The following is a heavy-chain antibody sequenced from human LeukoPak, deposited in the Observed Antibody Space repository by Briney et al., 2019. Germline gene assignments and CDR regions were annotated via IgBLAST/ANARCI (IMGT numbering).Heavy chain of an antibody. J-gene: IGHJ4*02. D-gene: IGHD6-19*01. CDR2: ISYDGSNK. Sequence: GGSLRLSCAASGFTFSSYAMHWVRQAPGKGLEWVAVISYDGSNKYYADSVKGRFTISRDNSKNTLYLQMNSLRAEDTDVYYCATDPRQYSSDLPPFFDYWGQGTLVTVSS. CDR1: GFTFSSYA. V-gene: IGHV3-30*04. CDR3: ATDPRQYSSDLPPFFDY.